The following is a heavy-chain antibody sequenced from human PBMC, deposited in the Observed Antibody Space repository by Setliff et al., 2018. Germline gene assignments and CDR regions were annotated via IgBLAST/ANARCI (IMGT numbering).Heavy chain of an antibody. J-gene: IGHJ4*02. CDR3: ASPYDSSGYSPFDY. Sequence: GGSLRLSCAASGFTFSSYAMHWFRQAPGKGLEWVAVISYDGSKKYYADSVKGRCTISRDNSKNTLYLQMNRLRAEETAVYYCASPYDSSGYSPFDYWGQGTLVTVSS. CDR2: ISYDGSKK. CDR1: GFTFSSYA. D-gene: IGHD3-22*01. V-gene: IGHV3-30*01.